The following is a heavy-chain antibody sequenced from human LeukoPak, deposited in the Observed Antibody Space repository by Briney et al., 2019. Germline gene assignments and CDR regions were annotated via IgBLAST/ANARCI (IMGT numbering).Heavy chain of an antibody. CDR2: ISSSGSTI. J-gene: IGHJ4*02. CDR3: ARDKHNWNDEVFDY. V-gene: IGHV3-11*01. CDR1: AFTFSDYY. D-gene: IGHD1-20*01. Sequence: PGGSLRLSCAASAFTFSDYYMSLIRQAPGKGLEWVSYISSSGSTIYYADSVKGRFTISRDNAKNSLYLQMNSLRAEDTAVYYCARDKHNWNDEVFDYWGQGTLVTVSS.